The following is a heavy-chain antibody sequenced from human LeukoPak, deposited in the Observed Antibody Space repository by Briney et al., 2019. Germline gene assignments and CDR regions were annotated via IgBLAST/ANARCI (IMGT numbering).Heavy chain of an antibody. J-gene: IGHJ4*02. CDR2: ISGSGGGT. Sequence: GSLRLSCAASGFAFSTYAMSWVRQAPGMGLEWVSAISGSGGGTYYADSVKGRFTISRDNAKNTLYLLMNNLRAEDTAVYYCAKEDSSSSRYYFEYWGQGTLVTVSS. CDR3: AKEDSSSSRYYFEY. V-gene: IGHV3-23*01. D-gene: IGHD6-6*01. CDR1: GFAFSTYA.